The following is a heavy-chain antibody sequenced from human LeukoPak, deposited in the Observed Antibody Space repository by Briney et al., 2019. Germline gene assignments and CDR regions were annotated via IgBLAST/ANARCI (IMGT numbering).Heavy chain of an antibody. V-gene: IGHV1-3*01. Sequence: ASVKVSCKASGGTFSSYAISWVRQAPGQRLEWMGWIHAGTGNTKYSQKFQGRVTITRDTPANTVYMELSRLRPEDTAVYYCARDITIGTTRFDPWGQGTLVTVSP. CDR3: ARDITIGTTRFDP. CDR2: IHAGTGNT. CDR1: GGTFSSYA. D-gene: IGHD1-1*01. J-gene: IGHJ5*02.